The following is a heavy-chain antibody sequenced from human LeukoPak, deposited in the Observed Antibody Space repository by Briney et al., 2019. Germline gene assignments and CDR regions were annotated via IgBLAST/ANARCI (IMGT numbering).Heavy chain of an antibody. V-gene: IGHV3-53*01. CDR1: GLTVSSNY. CDR2: IYSGGST. J-gene: IGHJ4*02. CDR3: ARNVVVGDLDYFDY. Sequence: GGSLRLSCAISGLTVSSNYMSWVHQAPGKGLEWVSIIYSGGSTYYPDSVEGRFTISRDNSRNTLYLLMNSLRAEDTAVYYCARNVVVGDLDYFDYWGPGTLVTVSS. D-gene: IGHD2-2*01.